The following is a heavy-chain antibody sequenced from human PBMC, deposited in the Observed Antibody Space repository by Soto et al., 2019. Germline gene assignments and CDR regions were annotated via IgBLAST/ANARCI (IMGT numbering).Heavy chain of an antibody. CDR1: RMTFRRTA. CDR2: IVVGTGST. J-gene: IGHJ6*01. D-gene: IGHD3-3*01. V-gene: IGHV1-58*01. CDR3: AADSHRYDFWSSYPYYYCSMDV. Sequence: VTVSCKASRMTFRRTALQWMRQARGQRLELIVRIVVGTGSTTYAQNVQERIAITRDMSTNTAYMELSGLRPEDTAIYYCAADSHRYDFWSSYPYYYCSMDVWGQGTTVTV.